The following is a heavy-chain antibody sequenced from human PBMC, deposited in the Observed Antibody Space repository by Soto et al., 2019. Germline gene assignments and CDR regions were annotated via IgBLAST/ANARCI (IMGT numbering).Heavy chain of an antibody. CDR1: GFTFSSYA. J-gene: IGHJ3*02. CDR2: ISGSGGST. CDR3: AKDRNDFWSGYLRGHRDAFDI. D-gene: IGHD3-3*01. Sequence: GGSLRLSCAASGFTFSSYAMSWVRQAPGKGLEWVSAISGSGGSTYYADSVKGRFTISRDNSKNTLYLQMNSLRAEDTAVYYCAKDRNDFWSGYLRGHRDAFDIWGQGTMVTVSS. V-gene: IGHV3-23*01.